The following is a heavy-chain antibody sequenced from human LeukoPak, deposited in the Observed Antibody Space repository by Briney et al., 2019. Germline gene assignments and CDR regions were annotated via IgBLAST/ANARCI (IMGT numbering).Heavy chain of an antibody. CDR3: AREYSSSSADYFDY. J-gene: IGHJ4*02. Sequence: SETLSLTCAVYGVSISSGDYYWRWIRQPPGKGLEWIGYIYYSGSTYYNPSLKSRVTISVDTSKNQFSLKLSSVTAADTAVYYCAREYSSSSADYFDYWGQGTLVTVSS. CDR2: IYYSGST. CDR1: GVSISSGDYY. V-gene: IGHV4-30-4*01. D-gene: IGHD6-6*01.